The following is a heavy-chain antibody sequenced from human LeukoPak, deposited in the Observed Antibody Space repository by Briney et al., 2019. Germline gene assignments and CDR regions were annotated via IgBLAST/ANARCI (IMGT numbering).Heavy chain of an antibody. CDR2: INTNTGNP. CDR1: GYTFTNYA. D-gene: IGHD3-22*01. Sequence: ASVKVSCKASGYTFTNYAINWVRQAPGQGLEWMGWINTNTGNPTYAQGFTGRFVFSLDTSVSTAYLQISSLKAEDTAVYYCARDGYDSSGYYGSANSYCYGMDVWGQGTTVTVSS. V-gene: IGHV7-4-1*02. CDR3: ARDGYDSSGYYGSANSYCYGMDV. J-gene: IGHJ6*02.